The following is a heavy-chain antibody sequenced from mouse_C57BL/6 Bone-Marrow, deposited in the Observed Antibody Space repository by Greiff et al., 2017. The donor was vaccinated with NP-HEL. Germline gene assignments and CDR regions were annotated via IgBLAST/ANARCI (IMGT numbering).Heavy chain of an antibody. V-gene: IGHV1-69*01. D-gene: IGHD1-1*01. CDR1: GYTFTSYW. CDR2: IDPSDSYT. J-gene: IGHJ2*01. Sequence: QQSCKASGYTFTSYWMHWVKQRPGQGLEWIGEIDPSDSYTNYNQKFKGKSTLTVDKSSSTAYMQLSSLTSEDSAVYYCARTVVGFDYWGQGTTLTVSS. CDR3: ARTVVGFDY.